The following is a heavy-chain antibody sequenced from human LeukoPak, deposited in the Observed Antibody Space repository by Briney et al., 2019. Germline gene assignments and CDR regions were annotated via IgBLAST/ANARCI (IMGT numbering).Heavy chain of an antibody. V-gene: IGHV1-2*02. Sequence: ASVKVSCKASGYTFTGYYMHWVRQAPGQGLEWMGWINPNSGGTNYAQKFQGRVTMTRDTSISTAYMELSSLRSEDTAVYYCARDGEGQNWFDPWGQGTLVTVSS. CDR1: GYTFTGYY. CDR3: ARDGEGQNWFDP. CDR2: INPNSGGT. J-gene: IGHJ5*02.